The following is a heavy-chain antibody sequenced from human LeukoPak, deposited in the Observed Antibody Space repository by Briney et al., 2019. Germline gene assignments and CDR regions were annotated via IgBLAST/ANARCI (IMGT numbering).Heavy chain of an antibody. Sequence: GASVKLSCTASGYTFNNHYMYWVRQAPGQGLEWMGVINPSGGSTSYAQKFQGRVTMTRDTSTRTVYMEVNSLRSEDTAVYYCARQGTYSSATGMGYWGEGTLVTVSS. D-gene: IGHD6-19*01. CDR1: GYTFNNHY. J-gene: IGHJ4*02. CDR3: ARQGTYSSATGMGY. CDR2: INPSGGST. V-gene: IGHV1-46*02.